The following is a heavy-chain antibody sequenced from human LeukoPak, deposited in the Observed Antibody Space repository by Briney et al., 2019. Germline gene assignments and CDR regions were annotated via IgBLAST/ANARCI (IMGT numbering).Heavy chain of an antibody. CDR1: GFTFNIYP. V-gene: IGHV3-23*01. Sequence: GDSLRLSCVASGFTFNIYPMTWVRQSPEKGLEWVSAIGTGGDTYYADSVKGRFTISRDDSKNTLYLQMHSLGAEDTAVYYCAKSRVVDRRGYFDYWGQGTLVTVSS. D-gene: IGHD2-15*01. CDR3: AKSRVVDRRGYFDY. J-gene: IGHJ4*02. CDR2: IGTGGDT.